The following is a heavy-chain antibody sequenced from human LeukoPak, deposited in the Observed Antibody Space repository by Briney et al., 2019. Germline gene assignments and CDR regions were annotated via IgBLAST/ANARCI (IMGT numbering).Heavy chain of an antibody. CDR1: GFTFSSYS. V-gene: IGHV3-21*01. D-gene: IGHD1-26*01. CDR3: ARDLCIVGATPLQGYFDY. Sequence: GGSLRVSCAASGFTFSSYSMNWVRQAPGKGLEWVSSIISSSSIIYFADPVKGRFTISRDNAKNSRYLRMYSLKTYHTAVCYCARDLCIVGATPLQGYFDYWGQGTLVTVSS. CDR2: IISSSSII. J-gene: IGHJ4*02.